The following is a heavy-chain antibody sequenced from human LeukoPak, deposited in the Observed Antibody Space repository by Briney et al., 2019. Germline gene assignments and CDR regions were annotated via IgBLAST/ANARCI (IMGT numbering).Heavy chain of an antibody. CDR1: GFTFSSYA. D-gene: IGHD1-26*01. Sequence: GGSLRLSCAASGFTFSSYAMHWVRQAPGKGLEYVSAISSNGGSTYYAHSVKGRITVSRYNSKNTLYLQMGSLRAEDMAVYYCARDENGGSYYRYWGQGTLVSVSS. V-gene: IGHV3-64*01. CDR2: ISSNGGST. J-gene: IGHJ4*02. CDR3: ARDENGGSYYRY.